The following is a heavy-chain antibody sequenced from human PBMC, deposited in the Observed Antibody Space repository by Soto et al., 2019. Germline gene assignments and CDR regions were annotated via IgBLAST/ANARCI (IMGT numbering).Heavy chain of an antibody. Sequence: GGSLRLSCAASGFTFSSYWMTWVRQAPGKGLEWVANIKQDGTEKYYVDSVKGRFTISRDNAKNSLFLQMNSLRAEDTAVYYCARLGSAWYLFDYWGQGTLVTVSS. CDR2: IKQDGTEK. CDR3: ARLGSAWYLFDY. J-gene: IGHJ4*02. V-gene: IGHV3-7*01. CDR1: GFTFSSYW. D-gene: IGHD6-19*01.